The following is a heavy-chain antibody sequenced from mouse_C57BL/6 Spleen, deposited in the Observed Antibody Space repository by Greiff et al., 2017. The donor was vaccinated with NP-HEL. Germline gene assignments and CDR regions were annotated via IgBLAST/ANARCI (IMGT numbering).Heavy chain of an antibody. D-gene: IGHD1-1*01. CDR2: IYPGSGST. CDR1: GYTFTSYW. CDR3: ARGYGSKGY. Sequence: QVQLKQPGAELVKPGASVKMSCKASGYTFTSYWITWVKQRPGQGLEWIGDIYPGSGSTNYNEKFKSKATLTVDTSSSTAYVQLSSLTSEDSAVYYCARGYGSKGYWGQGTTLTVSS. J-gene: IGHJ2*01. V-gene: IGHV1-55*01.